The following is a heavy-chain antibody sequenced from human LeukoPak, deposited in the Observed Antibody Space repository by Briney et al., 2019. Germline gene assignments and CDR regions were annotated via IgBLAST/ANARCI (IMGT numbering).Heavy chain of an antibody. CDR1: GASVSSGSYY. V-gene: IGHV4-61*01. D-gene: IGHD3-10*01. Sequence: PSETLSLTCTVSGASVSSGSYYWSWIRQPPGKGLEWIGYIHYIGSSNYNPSLRSRVIISVDMSRNQFSLKLSFVTAADTAVYFCARGSGSFDFWGQGTMVTVSS. CDR3: ARGSGSFDF. CDR2: IHYIGSS. J-gene: IGHJ3*01.